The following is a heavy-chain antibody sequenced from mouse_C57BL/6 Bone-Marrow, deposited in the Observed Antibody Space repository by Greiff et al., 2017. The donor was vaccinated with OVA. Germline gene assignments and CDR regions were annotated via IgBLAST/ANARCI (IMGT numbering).Heavy chain of an antibody. CDR2: IYPRDGST. CDR3: ARPGEYDEGPWFAY. CDR1: GYTFTDHT. V-gene: IGHV1-78*01. D-gene: IGHD2-14*01. Sequence: VKLQESDAELVKPGASVKISCKVSGYTFTDHTIHWMKQRPEQGLEWIGYIYPRDGSTKYNEKFKGKATLTADKSSSTAYMQLNSLTSEDSAVYFCARPGEYDEGPWFAYWGQGTLVTVSA. J-gene: IGHJ3*01.